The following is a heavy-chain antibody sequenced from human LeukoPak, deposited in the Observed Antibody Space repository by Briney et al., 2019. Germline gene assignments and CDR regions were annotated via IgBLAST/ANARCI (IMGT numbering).Heavy chain of an antibody. D-gene: IGHD6-19*01. CDR3: ARERIAVAGPDDAFDI. Sequence: SVKVSCKASGGTFSSYAISWVRQAPGQGLEWMGRIIPILGIANYAQKFQGRVTITADKSTSTAYMELSSLRSEDTAVYYCARERIAVAGPDDAFDIWGQGTMVTVSS. J-gene: IGHJ3*02. CDR1: GGTFSSYA. V-gene: IGHV1-69*04. CDR2: IIPILGIA.